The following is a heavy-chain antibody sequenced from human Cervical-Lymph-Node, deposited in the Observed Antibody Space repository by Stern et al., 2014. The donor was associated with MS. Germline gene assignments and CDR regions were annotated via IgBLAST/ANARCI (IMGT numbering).Heavy chain of an antibody. V-gene: IGHV7-4-1*02. J-gene: IGHJ4*02. Sequence: QVQLVQSGSELKKPGASVKVSCEASGYTFTTYAIIWVRQAPGQGLDWMGWINTNTENPTYAPGFAGRFVFSLDTSVSTAYLQISSLKPEDTGVYYCARVREYYDSSGLLAYWGQGTLVTVS. CDR1: GYTFTTYA. CDR2: INTNTENP. D-gene: IGHD3-22*01. CDR3: ARVREYYDSSGLLAY.